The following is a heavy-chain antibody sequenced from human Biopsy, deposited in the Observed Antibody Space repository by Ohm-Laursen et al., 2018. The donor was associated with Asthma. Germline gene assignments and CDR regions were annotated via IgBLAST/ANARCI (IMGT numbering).Heavy chain of an antibody. Sequence: SLRLSCTASGFSFSNFAIHWVRQAPGKGLEWVGVISKDASTQDYADSVKGRFTMARDNAKNTLDLQMNSLREEDTAVYYCVRDGTDDAFDIWGQGTVVSVSS. J-gene: IGHJ3*02. V-gene: IGHV3-30*01. CDR3: VRDGTDDAFDI. CDR2: ISKDASTQ. CDR1: GFSFSNFA. D-gene: IGHD1-1*01.